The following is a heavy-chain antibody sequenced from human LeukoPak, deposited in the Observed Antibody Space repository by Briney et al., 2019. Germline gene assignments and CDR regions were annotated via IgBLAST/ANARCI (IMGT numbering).Heavy chain of an antibody. CDR1: GFTFSSYW. Sequence: PGGSLRLSCAASGFTFSSYWMSWVRQAPGKGLEWVANIKQDGSEKYYVDSVKGRFTISRDNAKSSLYLQMYSLRAEDTAVYYCRGIQLWARTYAFDIWGQGTMVTVSS. CDR3: RGIQLWARTYAFDI. CDR2: IKQDGSEK. J-gene: IGHJ3*02. D-gene: IGHD5-18*01. V-gene: IGHV3-7*01.